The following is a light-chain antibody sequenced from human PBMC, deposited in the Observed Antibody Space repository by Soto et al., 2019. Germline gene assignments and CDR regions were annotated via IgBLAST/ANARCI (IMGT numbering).Light chain of an antibody. J-gene: IGKJ1*01. V-gene: IGKV1-12*01. CDR2: GVF. CDR3: LQDTNYPWT. Sequence: DIQMTQSPSSVSASVGDRVTITCRASQAIDSWLAWYQQKPGEAPKLLDYGVFNLHRGVPLWVSGSAPGTALILAIRSLQPEDSGSYYCLQDTNYPWTVGQEKKVDIK. CDR1: QAIDSW.